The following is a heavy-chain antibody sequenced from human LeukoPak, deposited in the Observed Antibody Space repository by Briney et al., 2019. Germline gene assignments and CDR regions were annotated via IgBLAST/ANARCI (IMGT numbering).Heavy chain of an antibody. CDR2: ISAYNGNT. J-gene: IGHJ5*02. D-gene: IGHD2-2*01. V-gene: IGHV1-18*01. Sequence: ASVKVSCKASGYTYTSYGISWVRQAPGQGLEWMGWISAYNGNTNYAQKLQGRVTMTTDTSTSTAYMELRSLRSDDTAVYYCAREPRYCSSTSCYYPLNWFDPWGQGTLVTVSS. CDR1: GYTYTSYG. CDR3: AREPRYCSSTSCYYPLNWFDP.